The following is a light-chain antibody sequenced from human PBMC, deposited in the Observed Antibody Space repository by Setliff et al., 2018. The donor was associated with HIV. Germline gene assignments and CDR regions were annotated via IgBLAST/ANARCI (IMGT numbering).Light chain of an antibody. CDR1: SSDVGAYNY. J-gene: IGLJ1*01. CDR3: TSYTSSHTYV. Sequence: QSALTQPASVSGSPGQSVTISCTGTSSDVGAYNYVSWYQQYPGKAPKLMIYDVSERPSGVSDRFSGSKSGNTASLTISGLQADDEADYYCTSYTSSHTYVFGTGTKVTVL. CDR2: DVS. V-gene: IGLV2-14*03.